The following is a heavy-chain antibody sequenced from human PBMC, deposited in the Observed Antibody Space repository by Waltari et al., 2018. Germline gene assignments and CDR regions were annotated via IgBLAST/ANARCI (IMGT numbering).Heavy chain of an antibody. J-gene: IGHJ3*01. Sequence: QLQLQESGPGLGKPSETLSLTCIVSGGSITSNRHYWAWIRQPPGQGLEWSGTMSYKGATYSSPSLKSRVTVSRDTSKNHLSLKLDSVTAADTAVYYCATYIGASIGTAAFDVWGQGTMVTVSS. CDR3: ATYIGASIGTAAFDV. CDR1: GGSITSNRHY. CDR2: MSYKGAT. D-gene: IGHD5-12*01. V-gene: IGHV4-39*02.